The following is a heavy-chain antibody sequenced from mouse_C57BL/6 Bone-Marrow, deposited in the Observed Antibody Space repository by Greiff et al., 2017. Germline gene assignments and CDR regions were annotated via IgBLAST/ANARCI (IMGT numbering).Heavy chain of an antibody. Sequence: EVKVEESGEGLVKPGGSLKLSCAASGFTFSSYAMSWVRQTPEKRLEWVAYISSGGDYIYYADTVKGRFTISRDNARNTLYLQMSSLKTEDTAMYYCTKGGITTVVSRFDVWGTGTTVTVSS. V-gene: IGHV5-9-1*02. CDR2: ISSGGDYI. CDR3: TKGGITTVVSRFDV. D-gene: IGHD1-1*01. J-gene: IGHJ1*03. CDR1: GFTFSSYA.